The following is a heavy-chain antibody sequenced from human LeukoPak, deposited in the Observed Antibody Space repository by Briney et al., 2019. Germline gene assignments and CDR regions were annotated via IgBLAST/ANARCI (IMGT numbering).Heavy chain of an antibody. J-gene: IGHJ4*02. CDR2: INHSGIT. D-gene: IGHD3-10*01. CDR3: ARTRYYYNSRSYGAPYYFDY. CDR1: GRSFSGYY. Sequence: PSETLSLTCAVYGRSFSGYYWTWIRQTPGKGLEWIGEINHSGITYYNPSLKSRVTISVDTSKNQFSLKLSSVTAADTAVYYCARTRYYYNSRSYGAPYYFDYWGQGTLVTVSS. V-gene: IGHV4-34*01.